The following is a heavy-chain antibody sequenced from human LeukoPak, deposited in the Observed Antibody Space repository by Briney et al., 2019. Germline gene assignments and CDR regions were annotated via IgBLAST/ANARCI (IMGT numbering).Heavy chain of an antibody. CDR2: ISYDATNE. Sequence: GRSLRLSCAASGFTFSFFSMYWVRQSPGKGLEWVAVISYDATNEYYADSVKGRFTISRDDSKSTLYLQMNSLRAEDTAVYYCVRDFASGSYYNLFDYWGQGTLVTVSS. V-gene: IGHV3-30*04. CDR1: GFTFSFFS. CDR3: VRDFASGSYYNLFDY. D-gene: IGHD3-10*01. J-gene: IGHJ4*02.